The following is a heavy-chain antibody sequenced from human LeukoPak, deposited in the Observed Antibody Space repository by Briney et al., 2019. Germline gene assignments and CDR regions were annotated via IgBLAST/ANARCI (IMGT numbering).Heavy chain of an antibody. CDR2: ISSNGGST. CDR1: GFTFSSYA. CDR3: AKYGVLRGYYFEY. D-gene: IGHD3-22*01. V-gene: IGHV3-64*01. Sequence: GGSLRLSCAASGFTFSSYAMHWVRQAPGKGLEYVSAISSNGGSTYYANSVKGRFTISRDNSKNTLYLQMGSLRAEDTAVYYCAKYGVLRGYYFEYWGQGTLVTVSS. J-gene: IGHJ4*02.